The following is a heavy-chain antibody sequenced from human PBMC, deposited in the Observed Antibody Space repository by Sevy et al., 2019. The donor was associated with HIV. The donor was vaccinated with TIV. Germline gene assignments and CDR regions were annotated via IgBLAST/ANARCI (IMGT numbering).Heavy chain of an antibody. D-gene: IGHD3-22*01. CDR3: ARERRDYYDSSGYYRFDP. CDR2: ISSSSSTI. V-gene: IGHV3-48*02. CDR1: GFTFSSYS. Sequence: GGSLRLSCAASGFTFSSYSMNWVRQAPGKGLEWVSYISSSSSTIYYADSVKGRFTISRDNAKNSLYLQMNSLRDEDTAVYYCARERRDYYDSSGYYRFDPWGQGTLVTVSS. J-gene: IGHJ5*02.